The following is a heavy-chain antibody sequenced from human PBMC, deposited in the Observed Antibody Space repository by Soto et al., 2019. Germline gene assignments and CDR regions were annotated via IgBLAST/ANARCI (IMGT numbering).Heavy chain of an antibody. Sequence: QVQLVQSGAEVREPGASVKVSCKASGYSFTSLDINWVRQTAGQGLEWMGWMQPSTGRTGYAQKFQGRGTTTRDTSINTAYMELTTLTSDDTAFYYCARGVSAGVDYWGQGTLVTVSS. V-gene: IGHV1-8*01. CDR1: GYSFTSLD. J-gene: IGHJ4*02. CDR3: ARGVSAGVDY. CDR2: MQPSTGRT. D-gene: IGHD1-26*01.